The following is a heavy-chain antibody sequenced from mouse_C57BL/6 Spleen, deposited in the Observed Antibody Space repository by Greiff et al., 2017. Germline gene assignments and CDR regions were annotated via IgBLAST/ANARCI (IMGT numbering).Heavy chain of an antibody. CDR3: AILTAQATWGYAMDY. V-gene: IGHV5-16*01. J-gene: IGHJ4*01. D-gene: IGHD3-2*02. CDR1: GFTFSDYY. CDR2: INYDGSST. Sequence: EVQLMESGGDLVKPGSSMKLSCKASGFTFSDYYMAWVRQVPEQGLEWVANINYDGSSTYYLDSLKSRFIISTDKAKNILYLQMSSLKSEDTATYYWAILTAQATWGYAMDYWGPGTSVTVSS.